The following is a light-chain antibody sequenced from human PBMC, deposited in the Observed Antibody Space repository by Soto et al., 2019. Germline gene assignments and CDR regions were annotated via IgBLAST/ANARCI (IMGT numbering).Light chain of an antibody. V-gene: IGLV1-40*01. J-gene: IGLJ2*01. CDR3: QSYDRRVRVV. CDR2: GNS. Sequence: QPVLTQPPSVSGAPGQRVTISCTGSSSNIGAGYNVHWYQQLPGTAPKLLIYGNSNRPSGVPDRFSGSKSGTSASLAITGLQAEDEADYYCQSYDRRVRVVFGGGTKLTVL. CDR1: SSNIGAGYN.